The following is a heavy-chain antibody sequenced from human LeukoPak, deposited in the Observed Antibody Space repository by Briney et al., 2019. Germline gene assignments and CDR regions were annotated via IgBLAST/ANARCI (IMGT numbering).Heavy chain of an antibody. CDR3: ASVPKWFGELPLHY. V-gene: IGHV3-23*01. CDR1: GFTFSSYA. CDR2: ISGSGGST. J-gene: IGHJ4*02. Sequence: GGSLRLSCAASGFTFSSYAMSWVRQAPGKGLEWVSAISGSGGSTYYADSVKGRFTISRDNSKNTLYLQMNSLRAEDTAVYYCASVPKWFGELPLHYWGQGTLVTVSS. D-gene: IGHD3-10*01.